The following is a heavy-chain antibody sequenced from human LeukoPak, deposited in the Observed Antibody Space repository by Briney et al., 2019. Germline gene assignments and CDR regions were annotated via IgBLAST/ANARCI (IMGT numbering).Heavy chain of an antibody. D-gene: IGHD3-22*01. CDR3: ARELSGFYYDSSGSFDY. CDR1: GYTFTGYY. Sequence: ASVKVSCKACGYTFTGYYMHCVRQAPGQGLEWMVRINPNSGDTNYAQKFQDRVTMNRDTSISTAYMELGRLRSDDTAVYYCARELSGFYYDSSGSFDYWGQRTLVTVSS. CDR2: INPNSGDT. V-gene: IGHV1-2*06. J-gene: IGHJ4*02.